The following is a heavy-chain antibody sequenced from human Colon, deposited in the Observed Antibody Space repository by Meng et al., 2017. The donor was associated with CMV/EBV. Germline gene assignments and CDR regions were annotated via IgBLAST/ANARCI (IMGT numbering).Heavy chain of an antibody. V-gene: IGHV3-7*01. CDR3: ARPARGSTNYY. D-gene: IGHD6-13*01. Sequence: TCATSGFTFSKYWMSWVRQAPGKGLEWVANIKQDGSEKYYVDSVKGRFTISRDNAKNSVSLQMNGLRAEDTAVYYCARPARGSTNYYWGQGTLVTVSS. J-gene: IGHJ4*02. CDR2: IKQDGSEK. CDR1: GFTFSKYW.